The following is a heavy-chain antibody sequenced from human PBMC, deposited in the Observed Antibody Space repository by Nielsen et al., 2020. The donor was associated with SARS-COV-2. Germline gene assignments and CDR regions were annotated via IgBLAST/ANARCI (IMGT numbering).Heavy chain of an antibody. D-gene: IGHD3-3*01. V-gene: IGHV3-23*01. CDR1: GFTFSSYE. Sequence: GESLKISCAASGFTFSSYEMNWVRQAPGKGLEWVSAISGSGGSTYYADSVKGRFTISRDNSKNTLYLQMNSLRAEDTAVYYCAKSLRFLEWYHAFDIWGQGTMVTVSS. J-gene: IGHJ3*02. CDR2: ISGSGGST. CDR3: AKSLRFLEWYHAFDI.